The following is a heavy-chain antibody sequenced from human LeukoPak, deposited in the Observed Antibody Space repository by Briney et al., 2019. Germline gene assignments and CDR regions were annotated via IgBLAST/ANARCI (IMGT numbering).Heavy chain of an antibody. Sequence: SETLSLTCAVYGGSFSGYYWSWIRQPPGKGLEWIGEINHSGSTNYNPSLKSRVTISVDTSENQFSLKLSSVTAADTAVYYCARGFYGSGSRFFDYWGQGTLVTVSS. CDR2: INHSGST. CDR1: GGSFSGYY. CDR3: ARGFYGSGSRFFDY. J-gene: IGHJ4*02. D-gene: IGHD3-10*01. V-gene: IGHV4-34*01.